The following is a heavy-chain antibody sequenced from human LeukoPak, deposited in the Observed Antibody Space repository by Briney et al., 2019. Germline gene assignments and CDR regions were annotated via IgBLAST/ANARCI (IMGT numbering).Heavy chain of an antibody. CDR1: GFTFSTSW. Sequence: PGGSLRLSCATSGFTFSTSWMHWVRQAPGKGLEWVSRINTDGNTGDYADSVKGRFTISRDNAKNTLYLQVNSLRAEETAVYYCVRDMGYYDKVWGQGTLVTVSS. CDR3: VRDMGYYDKV. J-gene: IGHJ4*02. CDR2: INTDGNTG. D-gene: IGHD3-22*01. V-gene: IGHV3-74*01.